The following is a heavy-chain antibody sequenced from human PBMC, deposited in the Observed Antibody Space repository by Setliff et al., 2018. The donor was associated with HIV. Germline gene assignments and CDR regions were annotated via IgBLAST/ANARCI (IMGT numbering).Heavy chain of an antibody. CDR1: GGSISSGSYY. J-gene: IGHJ4*02. CDR2: IHTSGST. Sequence: SETLSLTCAVSGGSISSGSYYWSWIRQPAGKGLEWIGHIHTSGSTKYNPSLKSRVTISADTSKNQFSLKLRSVTAADTAVYYCARQPLYNDYDWRSYYFDYWGQGSLVTVSS. CDR3: ARQPLYNDYDWRSYYFDY. D-gene: IGHD5-12*01. V-gene: IGHV4-61*09.